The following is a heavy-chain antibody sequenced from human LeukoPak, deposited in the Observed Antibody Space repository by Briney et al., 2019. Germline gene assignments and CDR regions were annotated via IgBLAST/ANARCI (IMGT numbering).Heavy chain of an antibody. V-gene: IGHV3-74*01. CDR3: ARGPSGWGSLDS. CDR2: INSDGSST. D-gene: IGHD7-27*01. J-gene: IGHJ4*02. CDR1: GFTFSSYW. Sequence: AGGSLRLSCAASGFTFSSYWVHWVRQAPGKGLVWVSRINSDGSSTNYADSVKGRFTISRDNAKNTLYLQVKSLRAEDTAVYYCARGPSGWGSLDSWGQGTLVTVSS.